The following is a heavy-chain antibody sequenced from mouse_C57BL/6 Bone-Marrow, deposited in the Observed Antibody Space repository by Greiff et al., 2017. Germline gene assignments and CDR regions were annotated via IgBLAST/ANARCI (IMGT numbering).Heavy chain of an antibody. J-gene: IGHJ3*01. CDR3: AREGGDAAY. D-gene: IGHD3-3*01. CDR2: IYPGDGDT. CDR1: GYAFSSSW. V-gene: IGHV1-82*01. Sequence: VQLQQSGPELVKPGASVKISCKASGYAFSSSWMNWVKQRPGKGLEWIGRIYPGDGDTNYNGKFKGKATLTADKSSSTAYMQLSSLTSEDSAVYFCAREGGDAAYWGQGTLVTVSA.